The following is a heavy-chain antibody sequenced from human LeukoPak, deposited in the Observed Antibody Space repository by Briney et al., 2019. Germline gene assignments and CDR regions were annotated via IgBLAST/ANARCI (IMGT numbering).Heavy chain of an antibody. CDR1: GDSVSSNSAA. D-gene: IGHD2-2*01. V-gene: IGHV6-1*01. CDR2: TYYRSKWYN. CDR3: ARERYCSSTSCQEPAFDP. J-gene: IGHJ5*02. Sequence: SQTLSLTCAISGDSVSSNSAAWNWIRQSPSRGLERLGRTYYRSKWYNDYAVSVKSRITISPDTSKNQFSLQLNSVTPEDTAVYYCARERYCSSTSCQEPAFDPWGQGTLVTVSS.